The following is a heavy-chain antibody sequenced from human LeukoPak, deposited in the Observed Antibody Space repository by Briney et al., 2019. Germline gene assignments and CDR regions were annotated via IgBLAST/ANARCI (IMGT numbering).Heavy chain of an antibody. CDR1: GFTFSSYA. J-gene: IGHJ4*02. Sequence: PGGSLRLSCAASGFTFSSYAMNWVRQAPGKGLEWVGRIKSKADGGTTDHAAPVKGRFTISRDDSKNTLYLQMNSLETEDTAVYYCSTDPWGYFDWLYYRNYWGQGILVTVSS. V-gene: IGHV3-15*07. CDR3: STDPWGYFDWLYYRNY. D-gene: IGHD3-9*01. CDR2: IKSKADGGTT.